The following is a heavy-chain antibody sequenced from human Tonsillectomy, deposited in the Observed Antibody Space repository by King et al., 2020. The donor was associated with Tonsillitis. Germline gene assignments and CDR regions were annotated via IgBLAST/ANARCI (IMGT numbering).Heavy chain of an antibody. Sequence: VQLVESGVEVKKPGASVKVSCKASGYTFTSYGIIWVRQAPGQGLEWMGWISANNDNTNYAQKLQGRVTMTTDTSTKTAFMELRSLRSDDTAVYYCARSSNYVVDTIYGMDVWGQGTTVTVSS. CDR3: ARSSNYVVDTIYGMDV. D-gene: IGHD4-11*01. CDR2: ISANNDNT. CDR1: GYTFTSYG. J-gene: IGHJ6*02. V-gene: IGHV1-18*04.